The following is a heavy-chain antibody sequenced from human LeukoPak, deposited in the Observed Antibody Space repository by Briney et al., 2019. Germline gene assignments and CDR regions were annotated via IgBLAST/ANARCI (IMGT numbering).Heavy chain of an antibody. CDR3: ARAKASAMFSSDY. CDR2: IKQDGSEE. V-gene: IGHV3-7*03. CDR1: GFTLSNYW. J-gene: IGHJ4*02. Sequence: GGSLRLSCAASGFTLSNYWMHWVRQTPGKGLEWVANIKQDGSEEYYVGSVKGRFIISRDNAKNSLYLQMNSLRVEDTAVYYCARAKASAMFSSDYWGQGTLVTVSS. D-gene: IGHD5-18*01.